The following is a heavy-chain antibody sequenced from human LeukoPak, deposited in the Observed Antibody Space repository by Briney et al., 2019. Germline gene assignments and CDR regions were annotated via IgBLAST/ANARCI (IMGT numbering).Heavy chain of an antibody. J-gene: IGHJ5*02. D-gene: IGHD6-19*01. V-gene: IGHV3-23*01. CDR3: AKVSGSGWYGWFEP. CDR2: IDASGVNT. CDR1: RFTFSGYA. Sequence: PGGSLRLSCAASRFTFSGYAMYWVRQAPGKGLEWGSCIDASGVNTYYADSVKGRFTISRDNSNNTLYLQMNSLRAEDTAVYYCAKVSGSGWYGWFEPWGQGTLVTVSS.